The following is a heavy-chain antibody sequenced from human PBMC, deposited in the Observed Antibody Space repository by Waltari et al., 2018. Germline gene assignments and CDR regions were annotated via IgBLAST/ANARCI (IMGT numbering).Heavy chain of an antibody. CDR1: GGSISSGSYY. J-gene: IGHJ3*02. D-gene: IGHD7-27*01. CDR2: IYTSGST. Sequence: QVQLQESGPGLVKPSQTLSLTRTVSGGSISSGSYYWSWIRQPAGKGLEWIGYIYTSGSTNYNPSLKSRVTISVDTSKNQFSLKLSSVTAADTAVYYCARVLGSLDAFDIWGQGTMVTVSS. CDR3: ARVLGSLDAFDI. V-gene: IGHV4-61*09.